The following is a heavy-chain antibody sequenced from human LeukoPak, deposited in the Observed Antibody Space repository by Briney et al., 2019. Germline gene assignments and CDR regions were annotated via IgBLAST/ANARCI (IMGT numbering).Heavy chain of an antibody. CDR1: GGTFSSYA. J-gene: IGHJ4*02. Sequence: SVKVSCKASGGTFSSYAISWVRQAPGQGLEWMGRIIPILGITNYAQKFQGRVTITADKSTSTAYMELSSLRSEDTAVYYCASPDYYDGSGYFDSFDYWGQGTLVTVSS. V-gene: IGHV1-69*04. D-gene: IGHD3-22*01. CDR3: ASPDYYDGSGYFDSFDY. CDR2: IIPILGIT.